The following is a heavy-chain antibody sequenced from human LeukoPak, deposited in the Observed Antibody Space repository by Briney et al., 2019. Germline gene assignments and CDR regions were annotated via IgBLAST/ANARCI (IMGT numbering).Heavy chain of an antibody. CDR3: ARDGCGGSCFHYYYYYMDV. Sequence: SETLSLTCTVSSGSISSSNYYWSWIRQPAGKGLEWIGRISTIGITNYNPSLNSRVTISIDTSKNQLSLKLSSVTAADTAVYYCARDGCGGSCFHYYYYYMDVWGKGTTVTISS. V-gene: IGHV4-61*02. J-gene: IGHJ6*03. CDR1: SGSISSSNYY. D-gene: IGHD2-15*01. CDR2: ISTIGIT.